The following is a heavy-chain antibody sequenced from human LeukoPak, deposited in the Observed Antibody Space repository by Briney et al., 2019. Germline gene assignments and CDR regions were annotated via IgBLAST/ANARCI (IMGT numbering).Heavy chain of an antibody. V-gene: IGHV3-30*04. CDR2: ISYDGSNK. J-gene: IGHJ3*02. Sequence: GGSLRLSCAASGFTFSSYAMHWVGQAPGKGLEWVAVISYDGSNKYYADSVKGRFTISRDNSKNTLYLQMNSLRAEDTAVYYCARRGSSWYNALDIWGQGTMVTVSS. CDR1: GFTFSSYA. D-gene: IGHD6-13*01. CDR3: ARRGSSWYNALDI.